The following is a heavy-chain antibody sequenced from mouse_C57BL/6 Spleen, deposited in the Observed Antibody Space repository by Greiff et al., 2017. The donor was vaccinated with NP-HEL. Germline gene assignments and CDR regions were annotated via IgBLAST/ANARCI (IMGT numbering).Heavy chain of an antibody. Sequence: QVQLKQSGPELVKPGASVKISCKASGYAFSSSWMNWVKQRPGKGLEWIGRIYPGDGDTNYNGKFKGKATLTADKSSSTAYMQLSSLTSEDSAVYFCARTTVVATRNAMDYWGQGTSVTVSS. J-gene: IGHJ4*01. CDR2: IYPGDGDT. CDR1: GYAFSSSW. V-gene: IGHV1-82*01. CDR3: ARTTVVATRNAMDY. D-gene: IGHD1-1*01.